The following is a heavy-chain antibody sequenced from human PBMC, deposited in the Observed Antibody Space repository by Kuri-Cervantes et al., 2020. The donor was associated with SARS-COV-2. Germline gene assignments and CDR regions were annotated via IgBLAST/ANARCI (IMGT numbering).Heavy chain of an antibody. CDR1: GYTFTSYY. CDR2: INPSGGST. D-gene: IGHD6-6*01. J-gene: IGHJ6*02. Sequence: ASVKVSCKASGYTFTSYYMHWVRQAPGQGLEWMGIINPSGGSTSYAQKFQGRVTMTRDTSTSTVYMELSSLRSEDTAVYYCARHKQLVQLTYQYYYYGMDVWGQGTTVTVFS. V-gene: IGHV1-46*01. CDR3: ARHKQLVQLTYQYYYYGMDV.